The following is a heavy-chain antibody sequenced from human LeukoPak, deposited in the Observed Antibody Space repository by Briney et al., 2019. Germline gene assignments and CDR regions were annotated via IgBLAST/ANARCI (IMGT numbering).Heavy chain of an antibody. J-gene: IGHJ4*02. Sequence: GESLKISCRGSGYSFPHYWIGWVRQMPGKGLEWMGIIYPRDSDTRYSPSFQGQVTISADKSISIVYLQWNSLKASDTAMYYCARRPGRYTYAKDWGQGTLVTVSS. CDR1: GYSFPHYW. D-gene: IGHD5-18*01. V-gene: IGHV5-51*01. CDR3: ARRPGRYTYAKD. CDR2: IYPRDSDT.